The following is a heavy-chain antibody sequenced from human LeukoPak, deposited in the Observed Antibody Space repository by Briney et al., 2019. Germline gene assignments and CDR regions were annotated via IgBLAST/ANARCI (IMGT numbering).Heavy chain of an antibody. CDR1: GGSISSYY. V-gene: IGHV3-23*01. J-gene: IGHJ4*02. D-gene: IGHD6-19*01. CDR3: AKSQRRIAVAGDYYFDY. Sequence: ETLSLTCTVSGGSISSYYWSWVRQAPGKGLEWVSAISGSGGSTYYADSVKGRFTISRDNSKNTLYLQMNSLRAEDTAVYYCAKSQRRIAVAGDYYFDYWGQGTLVTVSS. CDR2: ISGSGGST.